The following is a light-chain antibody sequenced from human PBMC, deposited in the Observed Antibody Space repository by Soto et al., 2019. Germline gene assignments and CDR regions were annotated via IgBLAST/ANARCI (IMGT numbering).Light chain of an antibody. J-gene: IGKJ3*01. CDR1: QSVSSY. CDR3: QQRSNWLLFT. CDR2: DAS. V-gene: IGKV3-11*01. Sequence: EIVLTQSPATLSLSPGERATLSCRASQSVSSYLAWYQQKPGQAPRLLIYDASNRATGIPARFSGSGSGTDSTLTISSLEPEDFAVYYCQQRSNWLLFTFGPGTKVDIK.